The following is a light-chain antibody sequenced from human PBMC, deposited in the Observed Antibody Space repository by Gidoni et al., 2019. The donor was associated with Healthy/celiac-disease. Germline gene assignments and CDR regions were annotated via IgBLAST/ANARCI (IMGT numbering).Light chain of an antibody. CDR1: SSNIGAGYD. CDR3: QSYDSSLSGSV. CDR2: GNS. J-gene: IGLJ3*02. V-gene: IGLV1-40*01. Sequence: HSVLTQPPSVSGAPGPRVTISCTGSSSNIGAGYDVHWYQQLPGTAPKLLIYGNSNRPSGGPDRFSGSKSGTSASLAITGLQAEDEADYYCQSYDSSLSGSVFGGGTKLTVL.